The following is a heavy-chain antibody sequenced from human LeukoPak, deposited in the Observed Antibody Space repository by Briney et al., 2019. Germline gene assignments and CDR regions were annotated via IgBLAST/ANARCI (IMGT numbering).Heavy chain of an antibody. CDR1: GGPIRSYS. CDR3: AKDKWELPEYYFDY. CDR2: MYDSGST. D-gene: IGHD1-26*01. V-gene: IGHV4-59*01. J-gene: IGHJ4*02. Sequence: PSETLSLTCTVSGGPIRSYSWSWIRQPPGRGLEWIGYMYDSGSTNYNPSLKSRVTISRDNAKNSLYLQMNSLRAEDTALHYCAKDKWELPEYYFDYWGQGTLVTVSS.